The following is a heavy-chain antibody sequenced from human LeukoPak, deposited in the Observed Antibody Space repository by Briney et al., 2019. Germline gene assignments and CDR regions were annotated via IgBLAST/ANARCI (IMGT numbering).Heavy chain of an antibody. CDR3: AGSLWFGELSWFDP. V-gene: IGHV4-30-2*01. CDR1: GGSISSGGYS. J-gene: IGHJ5*02. D-gene: IGHD3-10*01. CDR2: IYHSGST. Sequence: SETLSLTCAVSGGSISSGGYSWSWIRQPPGTGLEWIGYIYHSGSTYYNPSLKSRVTISVDRSKNQFSLKLSSVTAADTAVYYCAGSLWFGELSWFDPWGQGTLVTVSS.